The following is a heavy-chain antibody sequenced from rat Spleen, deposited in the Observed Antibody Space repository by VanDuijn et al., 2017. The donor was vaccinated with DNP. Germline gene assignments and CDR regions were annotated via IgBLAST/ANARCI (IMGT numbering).Heavy chain of an antibody. V-gene: IGHV5-7*01. CDR3: ARRVYGGYSDY. Sequence: EVQLVESGGGLVQPGRSMTVSCAASGFTFSNSDMAWVRQAPKKGLEWVASVSYDGRNTYYGDSVKGRFTISRDNAKSTLYLQMDSLRSEDTATYYCARRVYGGYSDYWGQGVMVTVSS. CDR2: VSYDGRNT. CDR1: GFTFSNSD. D-gene: IGHD1-11*01. J-gene: IGHJ2*01.